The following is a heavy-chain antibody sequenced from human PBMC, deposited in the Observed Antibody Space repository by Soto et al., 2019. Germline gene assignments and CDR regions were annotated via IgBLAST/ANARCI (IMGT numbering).Heavy chain of an antibody. CDR1: VASISSGDYY. CDR2: IYYSGST. CDR3: VRARRYYDSSGYYSGGPGYFDY. V-gene: IGHV4-30-4*02. Sequence: TSETLSLTCTVSVASISSGDYYWSWIRQPPGKGLEWIGYIYYSGSTYYNPSLRSRVTLSVDTSKNQFSLKLSSVTAADTAMFYCVRARRYYDSSGYYSGGPGYFDYWGQGTLVTVSS. J-gene: IGHJ4*02. D-gene: IGHD3-22*01.